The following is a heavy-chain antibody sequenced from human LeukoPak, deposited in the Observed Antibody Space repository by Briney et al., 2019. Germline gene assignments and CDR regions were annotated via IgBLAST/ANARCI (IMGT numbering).Heavy chain of an antibody. CDR2: INHSGST. D-gene: IGHD4-17*01. V-gene: IGHV4-34*01. J-gene: IGHJ5*02. Sequence: SETLSLTCAVYGGSFSGYYWSWIRQPPGKGLEWIGEINHSGSTNYNPSLKSRVTISVDMSKNHFSLKLTSVTAADTAVYYCARAGGDHPFDPWGQGALVTVSS. CDR1: GGSFSGYY. CDR3: ARAGGDHPFDP.